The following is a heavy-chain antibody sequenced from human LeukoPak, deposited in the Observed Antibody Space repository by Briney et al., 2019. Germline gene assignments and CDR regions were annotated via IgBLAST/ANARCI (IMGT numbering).Heavy chain of an antibody. J-gene: IGHJ4*02. CDR1: GFTFSTYA. CDR3: AKGSSNFYFDS. V-gene: IGHV3-23*01. Sequence: LAGGSLRLSCAASGFTFSTYAMYWVRQAPGKGLEWVSAISGGGGSIYYADSVKGRFTIPRDNSKNTLYLQMNSLGVEDTAVYYCAKGSSNFYFDSWGQGTLVTVSS. D-gene: IGHD1-7*01. CDR2: ISGGGGSI.